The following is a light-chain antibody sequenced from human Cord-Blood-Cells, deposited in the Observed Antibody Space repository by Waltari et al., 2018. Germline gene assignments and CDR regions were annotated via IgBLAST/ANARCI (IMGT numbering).Light chain of an antibody. J-gene: IGKJ1*01. Sequence: DIQMTQSPSTLSASVGDRVTITCRASQSISSSLAWYQQKPGKAHKLLIYKASSLESGVPSRFSGSGSGTEFTLTISSLQPDDFATYYCQQYNSYSPWTFGQGTKVEIK. CDR2: KAS. CDR1: QSISSS. V-gene: IGKV1-5*03. CDR3: QQYNSYSPWT.